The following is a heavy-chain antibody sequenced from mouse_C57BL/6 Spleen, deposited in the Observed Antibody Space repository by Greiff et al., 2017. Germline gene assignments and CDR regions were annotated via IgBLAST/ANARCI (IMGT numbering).Heavy chain of an antibody. CDR1: GYTFTDYY. Sequence: EVQLQQSGPELVKPGASVQISCKASGYTFTDYYMNWVKQSHGKSLEWIGDINPNNGGTSYNQKFKGKATLTVDKSSSTAYMELRSLTSEDSAVYYCARVYDGYNYFDYWGQGTTLTVSS. D-gene: IGHD2-3*01. CDR2: INPNNGGT. J-gene: IGHJ2*01. V-gene: IGHV1-26*01. CDR3: ARVYDGYNYFDY.